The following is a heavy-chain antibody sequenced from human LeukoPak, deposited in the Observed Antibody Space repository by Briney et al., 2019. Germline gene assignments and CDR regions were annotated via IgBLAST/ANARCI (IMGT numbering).Heavy chain of an antibody. CDR2: INHSGST. J-gene: IGHJ3*02. CDR3: AEESGSSGLGAFDI. V-gene: IGHV4-34*01. D-gene: IGHD1-26*01. Sequence: PSETLSLTCAVYGGSFSGYYWSWIRQPPGKGLEWIGEINHSGSTNYNPSLKSRVTISVDTSKNQFSLKLSSVTAADTAVYYCAEESGSSGLGAFDIWGQGTMVTVSS. CDR1: GGSFSGYY.